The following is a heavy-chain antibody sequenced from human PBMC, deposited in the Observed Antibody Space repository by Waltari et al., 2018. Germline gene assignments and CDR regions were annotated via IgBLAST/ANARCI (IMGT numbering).Heavy chain of an antibody. Sequence: QGLEWMGGIIPIFGTANYAQKFQGRVTITADESTSTAYMELSSLRSEDTAVYYCARAGYIVVVPAAPDYYYMDVWGKGTTVTVSS. CDR3: ARAGYIVVVPAAPDYYYMDV. CDR2: IIPIFGTA. V-gene: IGHV1-69*01. J-gene: IGHJ6*03. D-gene: IGHD2-2*01.